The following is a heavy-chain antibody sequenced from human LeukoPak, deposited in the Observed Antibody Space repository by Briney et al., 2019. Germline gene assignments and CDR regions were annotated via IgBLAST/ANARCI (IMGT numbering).Heavy chain of an antibody. CDR2: ISGSGGST. Sequence: GGSLRLSCAASGFTFSSYAMSWVRQAPGKGLEWVSAISGSGGSTYYADSVKGRFTSSRDNYKHTLYLQMHSLRAEDTAVYYCAKSFEDPLRVWGQGTLVTVSS. V-gene: IGHV3-23*01. D-gene: IGHD4-17*01. J-gene: IGHJ4*02. CDR1: GFTFSSYA. CDR3: AKSFEDPLRV.